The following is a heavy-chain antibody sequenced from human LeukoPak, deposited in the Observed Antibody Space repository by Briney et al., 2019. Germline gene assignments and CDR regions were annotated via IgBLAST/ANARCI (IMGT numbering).Heavy chain of an antibody. Sequence: GGSLRLSCAASGFTFSSYAMSWVRQAPGKGLEWVSAISGSGGSTYYADSVKGRFTISRDNSKNTLYLQMNSLRAEDTAVYYCAKERDGDYGDYRSAFDYWGQGTLVTVSS. J-gene: IGHJ4*02. V-gene: IGHV3-23*01. CDR1: GFTFSSYA. CDR3: AKERDGDYGDYRSAFDY. D-gene: IGHD4-17*01. CDR2: ISGSGGST.